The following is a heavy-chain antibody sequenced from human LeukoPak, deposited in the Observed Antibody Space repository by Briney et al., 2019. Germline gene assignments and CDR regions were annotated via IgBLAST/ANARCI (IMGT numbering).Heavy chain of an antibody. V-gene: IGHV3-23*01. CDR1: GFTFSSYA. Sequence: QPGGSLRLSRAASGFTFSSYAMGWVRQAPGKGLEWVSAITASGGNTYYADSVKGRFTISRDNSKNTPYLQVNSLRAEDTAVYYCAKGNGYSYGRYYFDYWGQGTLVTISS. J-gene: IGHJ4*02. D-gene: IGHD5-18*01. CDR3: AKGNGYSYGRYYFDY. CDR2: ITASGGNT.